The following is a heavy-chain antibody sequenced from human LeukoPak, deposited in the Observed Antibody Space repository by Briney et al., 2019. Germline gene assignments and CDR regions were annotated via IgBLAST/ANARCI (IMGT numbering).Heavy chain of an antibody. Sequence: GGSLRLSCAASGFTFNEYVMSWVRQGPGKWLEWVSGINWNGGSTSYADSVKGRFTISRDNAKNSLHLQMNSLRAEDTALYYCAGIFIMANINYYYYMDVWGKGTTVTVS. CDR1: GFTFNEYV. CDR3: AGIFIMANINYYYYMDV. D-gene: IGHD5-12*01. J-gene: IGHJ6*03. V-gene: IGHV3-20*04. CDR2: INWNGGST.